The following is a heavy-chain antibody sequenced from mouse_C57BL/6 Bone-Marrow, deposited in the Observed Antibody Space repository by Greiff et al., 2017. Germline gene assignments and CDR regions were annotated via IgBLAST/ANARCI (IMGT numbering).Heavy chain of an antibody. CDR2: IYPGSGST. CDR1: GYTFTSYW. V-gene: IGHV1-55*01. Sequence: VQLQQPGAELVKPGASVKMSCTASGYTFTSYWIPWVKQRPGQGLEWIGDIYPGSGSTNYNEKFKSKATLTVDTSSSTAYLQLSSLTSEDSAVYFCARRRGKGAMDYWGQGTSVTVSS. D-gene: IGHD2-1*01. CDR3: ARRRGKGAMDY. J-gene: IGHJ4*01.